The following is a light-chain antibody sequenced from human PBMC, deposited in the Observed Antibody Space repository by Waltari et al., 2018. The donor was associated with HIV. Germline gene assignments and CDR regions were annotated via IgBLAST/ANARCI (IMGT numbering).Light chain of an antibody. V-gene: IGLV1-40*01. CDR3: QSYDSSLSGGDVV. J-gene: IGLJ2*01. CDR2: GNS. Sequence: QSVLTQPPSVSGAPGQRVTISCTGSSSNIGAGYDVPWYQHLPGTAPKLLIYGNSKRPSWVSVRFSGSKSGTSASLAITGLQAEDEADYYCQSYDSSLSGGDVVFGGGTKLTVL. CDR1: SSNIGAGYD.